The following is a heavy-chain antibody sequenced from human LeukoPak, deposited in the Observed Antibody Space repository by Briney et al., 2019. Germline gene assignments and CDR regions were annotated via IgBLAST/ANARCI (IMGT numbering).Heavy chain of an antibody. J-gene: IGHJ4*02. Sequence: GGSLRLSCAASGFSLSNYAMTWVRQAPGKGLEWVSGISGSGGSTYYADSVKGRFTISRDNSKNTLYLQMNSLRAEDTAVYYCAREYSSGWWGYYFDYWGQGTLVTVSS. D-gene: IGHD6-19*01. CDR1: GFSLSNYA. CDR3: AREYSSGWWGYYFDY. V-gene: IGHV3-23*01. CDR2: ISGSGGST.